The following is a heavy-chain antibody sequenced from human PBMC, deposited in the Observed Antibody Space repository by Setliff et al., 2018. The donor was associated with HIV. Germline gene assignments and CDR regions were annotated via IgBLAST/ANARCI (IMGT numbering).Heavy chain of an antibody. D-gene: IGHD5-18*01. CDR2: INPNSGGT. J-gene: IGHJ4*02. CDR3: ARAPDVDTAMAPGYYFDY. CDR1: GYTFTSYA. V-gene: IGHV1-18*01. Sequence: ASVKVSCKASGYTFTSYAMNWVRQAPGQGLEWMGRINPNSGGTNYAQKLQGRVTMTTDTSTSTAYMELRSLRSDDTAVYYCARAPDVDTAMAPGYYFDYWGQGTQVTVSS.